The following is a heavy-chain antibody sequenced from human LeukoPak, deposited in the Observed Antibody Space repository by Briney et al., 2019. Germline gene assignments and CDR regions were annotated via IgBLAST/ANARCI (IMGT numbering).Heavy chain of an antibody. J-gene: IGHJ4*02. CDR1: GFTFSSYW. CDR2: IKQDGSEK. CDR3: AKITGYYYGSASDLIFDN. D-gene: IGHD3-10*01. Sequence: PAGSLRLSCAASGFTFSSYWMTWVRQAPGKGPEWVGNIKQDGSEKYYVDSVKGRFTISRDNAKNSLYLQMNSLRAEDTAVYYCAKITGYYYGSASDLIFDNWGQGTLVTVSS. V-gene: IGHV3-7*01.